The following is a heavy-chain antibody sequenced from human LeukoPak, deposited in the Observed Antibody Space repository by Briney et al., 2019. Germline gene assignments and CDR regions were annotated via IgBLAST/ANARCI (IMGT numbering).Heavy chain of an antibody. D-gene: IGHD3-10*01. Sequence: ASVKVSCKASGYTFTSYCMHWVRQAPGQGLEWMGIINPSGGSTSYAQKFQGRVTMTRDTSTSTVYMELSSLRSEDTAVYYCARGWYYYGSGSYYRGSDYWGQGTLVTVSS. CDR3: ARGWYYYGSGSYYRGSDY. V-gene: IGHV1-46*01. J-gene: IGHJ4*02. CDR2: INPSGGST. CDR1: GYTFTSYC.